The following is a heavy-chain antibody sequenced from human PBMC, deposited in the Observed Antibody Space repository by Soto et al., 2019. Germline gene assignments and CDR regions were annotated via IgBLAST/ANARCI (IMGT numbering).Heavy chain of an antibody. CDR1: GFTFSSYG. D-gene: IGHD6-6*01. V-gene: IGHV3-30*18. Sequence: QVQLVESGGGVVQPGRSLRLSCAASGFTFSSYGMHWVRQAPGKGLEWVAVISYDGSNKYYADSVKGRFIISRDNSKNTLYLHMNSLRAEDTAVYYCAKTREISALYYYYYGMDVWGQGTTVTVSS. CDR3: AKTREISALYYYYYGMDV. CDR2: ISYDGSNK. J-gene: IGHJ6*02.